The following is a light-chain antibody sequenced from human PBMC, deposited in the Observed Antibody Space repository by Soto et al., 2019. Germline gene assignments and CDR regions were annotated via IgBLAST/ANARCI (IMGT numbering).Light chain of an antibody. J-gene: IGLJ2*01. CDR1: SSDVGSYNL. V-gene: IGLV2-23*02. CDR3: FSYAGSRTFVV. Sequence: QSALTQPASVSGSPGQSSTISCTGTSSDVGSYNLVSWYQQHPGKDPKLKIYEVSKRPTGVSNRFSGSKSVNTASLPISGLQAEDEADYYCFSYAGSRTFVVFGGGTKVTVL. CDR2: EVS.